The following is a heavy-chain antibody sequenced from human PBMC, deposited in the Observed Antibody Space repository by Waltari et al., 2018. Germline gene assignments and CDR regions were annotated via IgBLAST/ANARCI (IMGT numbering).Heavy chain of an antibody. CDR1: GFPLSSYP. J-gene: IGHJ5*02. CDR2: ISGSGGST. Sequence: EVQLLESGGGLVQPGGSMRPSCAAPGFPLSSYPISWVRQAPGKGLEWVSAISGSGGSTYYADSVKGRFTISRDNSKNTLYLQMNSLRAEDTAVYYCAKDLGWDNWFDPWGQGTLVTVSS. D-gene: IGHD3-3*01. CDR3: AKDLGWDNWFDP. V-gene: IGHV3-23*01.